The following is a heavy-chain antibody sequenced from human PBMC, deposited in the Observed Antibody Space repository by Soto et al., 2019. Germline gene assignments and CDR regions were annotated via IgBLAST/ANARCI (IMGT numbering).Heavy chain of an antibody. J-gene: IGHJ6*02. CDR3: ARDHYDSSGFYNIFFYYYGLDV. CDR2: ISSGRSYI. V-gene: IGHV3-21*01. D-gene: IGHD3-22*01. Sequence: EVQLVESGGGLVKAGGSLRLSCSASGFTFSSYSMNWVRQAPGKGLELVSSISSGRSYIYYADSVKGRFTISRDNAKNSLYLQMNSLRAEGTAVYYCARDHYDSSGFYNIFFYYYGLDVWGPGTTVTVS. CDR1: GFTFSSYS.